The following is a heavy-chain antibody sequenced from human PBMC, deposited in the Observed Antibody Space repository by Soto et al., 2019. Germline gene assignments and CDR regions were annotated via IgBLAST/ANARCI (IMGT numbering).Heavy chain of an antibody. D-gene: IGHD3-9*01. J-gene: IGHJ5*02. V-gene: IGHV4-31*03. CDR1: GGSISSGGYY. CDR3: ARGGYYDILTGLSGWFDP. Sequence: QVQLQESGPGLVKPSQTLSLTCTVSGGSISSGGYYWSWIRQHPGKGLEWIGYIYYSGSTYYNPSRNSRVTISVDTSKNQFSRKLSSVTAADTAVYYCARGGYYDILTGLSGWFDPWGQGTLVTVSS. CDR2: IYYSGST.